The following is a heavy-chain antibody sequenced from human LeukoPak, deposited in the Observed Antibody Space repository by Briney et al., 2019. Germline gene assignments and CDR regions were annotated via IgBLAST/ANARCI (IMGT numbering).Heavy chain of an antibody. CDR1: GFTFSSYS. J-gene: IGHJ4*02. CDR2: IKQDGGEN. V-gene: IGHV3-7*01. CDR3: ARKNGLDY. Sequence: PGGSLRLSCAASGFTFSSYSMSWVRQAPGKGLEWVANIKQDGGENSYVDSVKGRFTISRDNAKNSLYLQMNSLRAEDSAVYYCARKNGLDYWGQGTLVTVSS.